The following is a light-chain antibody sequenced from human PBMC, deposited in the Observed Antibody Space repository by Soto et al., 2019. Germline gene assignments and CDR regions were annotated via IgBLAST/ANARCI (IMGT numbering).Light chain of an antibody. CDR1: QDISNY. V-gene: IGKV1-27*01. CDR2: AAS. J-gene: IGKJ2*01. Sequence: IQMTQSPSALSASVGDRVTITCRASQDISNYLAWYQQKPGKAPKLLIYAASTLQSGVPSRFRGSGSGTEVTLTSSSLQPERFATYYFQKYNSAPGPFGQGTKLEIK. CDR3: QKYNSAPGP.